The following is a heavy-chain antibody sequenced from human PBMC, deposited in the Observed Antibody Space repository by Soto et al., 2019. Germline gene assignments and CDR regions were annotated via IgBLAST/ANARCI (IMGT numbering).Heavy chain of an antibody. CDR1: GGSLNNYN. CDR2: IYSSGKT. V-gene: IGHV4-4*07. CDR3: ARERTYQMFGDDALDF. J-gene: IGHJ3*01. D-gene: IGHD2-2*01. Sequence: SETLSLTCTVSGGSLNNYNWNWIRQSAGTGLEWIGRIYSSGKTYYNPSLKSRVTLSLDMLNNQISLKVTSVTAADTAVYYCARERTYQMFGDDALDFWGLGTKVTVS.